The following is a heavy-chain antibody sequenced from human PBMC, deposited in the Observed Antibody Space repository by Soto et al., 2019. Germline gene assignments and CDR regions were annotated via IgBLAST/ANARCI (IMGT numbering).Heavy chain of an antibody. V-gene: IGHV3-15*01. Sequence: GGSLRLSCAASGFTFINAWMSWGRQAPGKGLEWVGRIRSKTDGGTTDYAAPVKGRFTISRDDSKNTLYLQMNSLKTEDTAVYYCTTVAIFGVAPSDYWGQGTLVTVSS. J-gene: IGHJ4*02. CDR3: TTVAIFGVAPSDY. CDR2: IRSKTDGGTT. D-gene: IGHD3-3*01. CDR1: GFTFINAW.